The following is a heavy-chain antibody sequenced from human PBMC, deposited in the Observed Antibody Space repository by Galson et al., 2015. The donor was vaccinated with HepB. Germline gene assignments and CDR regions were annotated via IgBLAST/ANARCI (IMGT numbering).Heavy chain of an antibody. J-gene: IGHJ3*02. V-gene: IGHV3-23*01. CDR3: AKVRLRIWYYVSSGGAFDI. CDR1: GFTFSSYA. CDR2: ISGSGGST. Sequence: SLRLSCAASGFTFSSYAMSWVRQAPGKGLEWVSAISGSGGSTYCADSVKGRFTISRDNSKNTLYLQMNSLRAEDTAVYYCAKVRLRIWYYVSSGGAFDIWGQGTMVTVSS. D-gene: IGHD3-22*01.